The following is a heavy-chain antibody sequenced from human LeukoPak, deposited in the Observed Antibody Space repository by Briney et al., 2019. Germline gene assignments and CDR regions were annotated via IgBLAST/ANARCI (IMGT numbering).Heavy chain of an antibody. CDR1: GFTFSSYW. D-gene: IGHD2-21*01. CDR3: AGDLSPGVHIL. J-gene: IGHJ4*02. V-gene: IGHV3-74*01. CDR2: INSDGSST. Sequence: PGGSLRLSCAASGFTFSSYWMHWVRQAPGKGLMWVSRINSDGSSTSYADSVKGRFTISRDNAKNTLYLQMNRLRAEDTAVYYCAGDLSPGVHILWGQGTLVTVSS.